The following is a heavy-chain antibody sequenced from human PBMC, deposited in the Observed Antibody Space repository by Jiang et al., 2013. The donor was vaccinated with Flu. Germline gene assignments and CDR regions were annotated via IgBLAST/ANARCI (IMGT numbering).Heavy chain of an antibody. D-gene: IGHD6-13*01. V-gene: IGHV4-34*01. CDR3: ARGYTSPAAAGTGAFDI. J-gene: IGHJ3*02. CDR2: INHSGST. CDR1: GGSFNGYF. Sequence: LLKPSETLSLTCAVYGGSFNGYFWSWIRQPPGKGLEWIGEINHSGSTNYNPSLKSRVTISVDTSKNQFSLKLSSVTAADTAVYYCARGYTSPAAAGTGAFDIWGQGTMVTVSS.